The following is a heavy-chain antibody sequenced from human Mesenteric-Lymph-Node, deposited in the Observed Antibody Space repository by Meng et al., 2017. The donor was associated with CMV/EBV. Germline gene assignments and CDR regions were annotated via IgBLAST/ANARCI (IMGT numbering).Heavy chain of an antibody. CDR2: IRYDGSNK. V-gene: IGHV3-30*02. CDR3: AKDQAAAGILPDY. CDR1: GFTFSSYG. J-gene: IGHJ4*02. Sequence: GGSLRLSCAASGFTFSSYGMHWVRQAPGKGLEWVAFIRYDGSNKSYRDSVKGRFTISRDNAMSSLHLQMNSLRAEDTAVYYCAKDQAAAGILPDYWGQGTLVTVSS. D-gene: IGHD6-13*01.